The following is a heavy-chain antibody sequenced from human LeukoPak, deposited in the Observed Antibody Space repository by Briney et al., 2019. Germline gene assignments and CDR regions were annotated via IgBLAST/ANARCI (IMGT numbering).Heavy chain of an antibody. V-gene: IGHV3-23*01. J-gene: IGHJ3*02. CDR2: ISGSGGST. D-gene: IGHD5-24*01. Sequence: GGSLRLSCAASGFTFSSYAMSWVRQAPGKGLEWVSAISGSGGSTYYADSVKGRFTISRDNSKNTLYLQMNSLRAEDTAVYYCAKDRSMAREGIDNAFDIWGQGTMVTVSS. CDR3: AKDRSMAREGIDNAFDI. CDR1: GFTFSSYA.